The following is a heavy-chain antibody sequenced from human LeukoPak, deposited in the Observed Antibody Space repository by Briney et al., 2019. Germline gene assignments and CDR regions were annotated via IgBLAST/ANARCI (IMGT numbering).Heavy chain of an antibody. V-gene: IGHV3-30*02. J-gene: IGHJ5*02. CDR2: IRYDGSNK. CDR3: AKDLFQYDRTRSHWFDP. CDR1: GFTFSSHG. D-gene: IGHD3-22*01. Sequence: GGSLRLSWAAAGFTFSSHGIHWVRQVPGKGLEWVASIRYDGSNKYYADSVKGRFTISRDNAKLYLQMNSLRPEDTAVYYCAKDLFQYDRTRSHWFDPWGQGTLVTVSS.